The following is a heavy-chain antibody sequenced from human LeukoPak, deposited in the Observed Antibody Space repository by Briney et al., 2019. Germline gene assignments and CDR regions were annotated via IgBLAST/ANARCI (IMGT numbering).Heavy chain of an antibody. CDR1: GYTFTSYD. Sequence: ASVKVSCKASGYTFTSYDINWVRQVTGQGLEWMGWMNPNSGNTGYAQKFQGRVTMTRNTSISTAYMELSSLRSEDTAVYYCARSGLPMVRGVIIKSYYYYGMDVWGQGTTVTVSS. CDR3: ARSGLPMVRGVIIKSYYYYGMDV. V-gene: IGHV1-8*01. CDR2: MNPNSGNT. D-gene: IGHD3-10*01. J-gene: IGHJ6*02.